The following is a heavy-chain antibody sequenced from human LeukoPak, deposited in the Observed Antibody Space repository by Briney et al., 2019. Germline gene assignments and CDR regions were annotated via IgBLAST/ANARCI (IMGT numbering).Heavy chain of an antibody. J-gene: IGHJ3*02. D-gene: IGHD2-15*01. CDR3: AREDYCSGGSCYRVCAFSI. V-gene: IGHV4-59*01. CDR1: GGSISSYL. CDR2: IYNSGST. Sequence: SETLSLTCSVSGGSISSYLWNWIRQPPGKGLEWIGNIYNSGSTYYNPSLKSRVTMSVDPSKNQFSLKLNSVTAADTAVYYCAREDYCSGGSCYRVCAFSIWGQGTMVTVSS.